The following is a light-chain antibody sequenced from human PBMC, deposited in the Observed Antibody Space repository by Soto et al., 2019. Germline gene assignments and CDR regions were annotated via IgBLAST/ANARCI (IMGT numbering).Light chain of an antibody. CDR2: VAS. J-gene: IGKJ1*01. CDR3: LQHTNFPLT. Sequence: DIQMTQSPSSLSASVGDTVTITCRASQDVRSDLGWYQQKPGKAPQRLISVASSLQSGVPSRFSGSGSGTEFTLTITSLQPEDFAIYYCLQHTNFPLTFGQGTTVEFK. V-gene: IGKV1-17*01. CDR1: QDVRSD.